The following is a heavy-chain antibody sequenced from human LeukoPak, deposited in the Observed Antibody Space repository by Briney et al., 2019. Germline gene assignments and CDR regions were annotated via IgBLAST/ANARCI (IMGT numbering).Heavy chain of an antibody. D-gene: IGHD5/OR15-5a*01. CDR1: GFTFSSYG. V-gene: IGHV3-33*01. Sequence: GGSLRLSCAASGFTFSSYGMHWVRQAPGKGLEWVAVIWYDGSNKYYADSVKGRFTISRDNSKNTLYLQMNSLRAEDTAVYYCARDVFRVSYYYYGMDVWGQGTMVTVSS. CDR2: IWYDGSNK. J-gene: IGHJ6*02. CDR3: ARDVFRVSYYYYGMDV.